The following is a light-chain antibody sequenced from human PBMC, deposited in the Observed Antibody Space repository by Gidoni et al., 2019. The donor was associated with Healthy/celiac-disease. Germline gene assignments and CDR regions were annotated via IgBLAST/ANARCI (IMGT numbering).Light chain of an antibody. J-gene: IGKJ1*01. Sequence: DIHMNQSPSTLSATVGDRVTITCRASQSISSWLDWYQKKPGKAPKLLIYDDSSLESRVPSRFSGSGSGTEFTLTFSRLQPDDFATYYCQQYNSYSWTFGQGTKVEIK. CDR1: QSISSW. CDR2: DDS. CDR3: QQYNSYSWT. V-gene: IGKV1-5*01.